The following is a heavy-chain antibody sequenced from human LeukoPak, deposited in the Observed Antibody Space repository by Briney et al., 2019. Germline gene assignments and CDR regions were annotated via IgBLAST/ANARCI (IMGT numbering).Heavy chain of an antibody. J-gene: IGHJ6*02. CDR1: GFTFSTYG. Sequence: QPGRSLRLSCAASGFTFSTYGFHWVRQAPGKGLEWVAVIPYDGSYKYHADSVKGRFTISRDNSKNTLYLQMNTLRAEDTAVYYCAKEVGYGMDVWGQGTTVTVSS. CDR2: IPYDGSYK. CDR3: AKEVGYGMDV. D-gene: IGHD1-26*01. V-gene: IGHV3-30*18.